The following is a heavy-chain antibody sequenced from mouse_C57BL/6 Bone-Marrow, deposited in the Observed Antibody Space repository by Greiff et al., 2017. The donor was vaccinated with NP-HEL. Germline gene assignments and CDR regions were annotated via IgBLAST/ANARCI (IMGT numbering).Heavy chain of an antibody. D-gene: IGHD4-1*01. CDR1: GFTFSDYG. J-gene: IGHJ4*01. CDR2: ISSGSSTI. V-gene: IGHV5-17*01. CDR3: ARNWDDYAMDY. Sequence: EVMLVESGGGLVKPGGSLKLSCAASGFTFSDYGMHWVRQAPEKGLEWVAYISSGSSTIYYADTVKGRFTISRDNAKNTLFLQMTSLRSEDTAMYYCARNWDDYAMDYWGQGTSVTVSS.